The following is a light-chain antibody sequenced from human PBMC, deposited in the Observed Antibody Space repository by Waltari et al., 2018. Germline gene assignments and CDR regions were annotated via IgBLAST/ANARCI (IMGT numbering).Light chain of an antibody. Sequence: ALQVTHSSFYLSASVGESVTISCRARQDSRDDLGWYQQKPGKAPKLLMYVASSLHSGVPSRFSGSGSGTDFTLTINSLQPEDFATYYCLQHYTYPFTFGGGTKVEIK. V-gene: IGKV1-6*01. CDR3: LQHYTYPFT. CDR2: VAS. J-gene: IGKJ4*01. CDR1: QDSRDD.